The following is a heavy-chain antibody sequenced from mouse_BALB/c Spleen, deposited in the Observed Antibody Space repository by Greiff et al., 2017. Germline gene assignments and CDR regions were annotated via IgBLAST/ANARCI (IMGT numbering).Heavy chain of an antibody. CDR1: GYSITSGYY. D-gene: IGHD3-3*01. J-gene: IGHJ3*01. Sequence: EVQLQQSGPGLVKPSQSLSLTCSVTGYSITSGYYWNWIRQFPGNQLEWMGYISYDGSNNYNPSLKNRISITRDTSKNQFFLKLNSVTTEDTATYYCARGDPGFAYWGQGTLVTVSA. V-gene: IGHV3-6*02. CDR2: ISYDGSN. CDR3: ARGDPGFAY.